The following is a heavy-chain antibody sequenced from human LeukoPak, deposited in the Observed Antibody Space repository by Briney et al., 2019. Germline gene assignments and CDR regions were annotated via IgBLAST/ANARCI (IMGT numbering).Heavy chain of an antibody. CDR3: AREGSPFYYHYMDV. CDR1: GYTFTSYY. V-gene: IGHV1-46*01. D-gene: IGHD2-15*01. Sequence: ASVKVSCKASGYTFTSYYMHWVRQAPGQGLEWMGIINPSGGSTSYAQKFQGRVTMTRDMSTSIAYMELRSLRSDDTAVYYCAREGSPFYYHYMDVWGKGTTVTVSS. CDR2: INPSGGST. J-gene: IGHJ6*03.